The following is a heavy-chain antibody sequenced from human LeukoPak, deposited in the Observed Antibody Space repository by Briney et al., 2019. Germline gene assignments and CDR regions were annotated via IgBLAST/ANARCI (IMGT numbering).Heavy chain of an antibody. J-gene: IGHJ4*02. CDR3: VKASHYDILTGYLGN. CDR1: GFSLDDYA. CDR2: ISWNSGNM. D-gene: IGHD3-9*01. V-gene: IGHV3-9*01. Sequence: PGWSLRLSCAASGFSLDDYAMHWVRQAPGKGLEWVSGISWNSGNMYYADSVRGRVAISRDNAKNSLYLQMYSLRPEDTALYYCVKASHYDILTGYLGNWGQGTLVTVSS.